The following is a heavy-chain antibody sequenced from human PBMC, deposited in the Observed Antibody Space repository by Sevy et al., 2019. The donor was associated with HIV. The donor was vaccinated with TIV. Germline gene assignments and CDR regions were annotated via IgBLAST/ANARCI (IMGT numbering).Heavy chain of an antibody. V-gene: IGHV4-39*01. D-gene: IGHD6-19*01. CDR2: MYYTGST. J-gene: IGHJ6*04. Sequence: SETLSLTCTVSGDSISSSNYYWGWIRQPPGKGLEWIGNMYYTGSTYYKPSLKSRVTISEDTSKNQFSLKLRSVTAADSAVYYCARSVADTGYNYAMDVWGKGTTVTVSS. CDR3: ARSVADTGYNYAMDV. CDR1: GDSISSSNYY.